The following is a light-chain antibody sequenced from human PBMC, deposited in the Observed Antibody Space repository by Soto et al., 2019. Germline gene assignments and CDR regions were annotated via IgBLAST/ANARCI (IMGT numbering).Light chain of an antibody. CDR1: SSNIGSNT. Sequence: QSVLTQPPSASGTPGQRVTISCSGSSSNIGSNTVNWYQQLPGTAPKLLIYSNNQRPSGVPDRFSGSKSGTSASLAISGLKYEYEAYYYCAAWDDSLNGPNVVFGGGTKLTVL. CDR3: AAWDDSLNGPNVV. V-gene: IGLV1-44*01. CDR2: SNN. J-gene: IGLJ2*01.